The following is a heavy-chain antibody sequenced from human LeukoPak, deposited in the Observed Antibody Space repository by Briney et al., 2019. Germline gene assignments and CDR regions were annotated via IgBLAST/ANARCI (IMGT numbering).Heavy chain of an antibody. CDR2: IYYSGST. CDR3: ASCTALVREGFDP. J-gene: IGHJ5*02. CDR1: GGSISSGDYY. V-gene: IGHV4-30-4*08. D-gene: IGHD3-10*01. Sequence: SETLSLTCTVSGGSISSGDYYWSWIRQPPGKGLEWIGYIYYSGSTYYNPSLKSRVTISVDTSKNQFSLKLSSVIAAATAVYYCASCTALVREGFDPWGQGTLVTVSS.